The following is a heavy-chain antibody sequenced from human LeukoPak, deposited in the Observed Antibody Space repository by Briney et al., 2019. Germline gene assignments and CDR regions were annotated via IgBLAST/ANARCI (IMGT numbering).Heavy chain of an antibody. CDR2: ISYDGSNK. J-gene: IGHJ4*02. Sequence: GRSLRLSCAASGFTFSSYAMHWVRQAPGKGLEWVAVISYDGSNKYYADSVKGRFTISRDNSKNTLYLQMNSLRAEDTAVYYCAKFIYDFWSGYYSFDYWGQGTLVTVSS. V-gene: IGHV3-30-3*02. CDR3: AKFIYDFWSGYYSFDY. D-gene: IGHD3-3*01. CDR1: GFTFSSYA.